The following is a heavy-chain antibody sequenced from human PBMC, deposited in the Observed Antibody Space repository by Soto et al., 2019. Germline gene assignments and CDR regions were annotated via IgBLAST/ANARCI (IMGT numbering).Heavy chain of an antibody. CDR1: GYTFTSYG. D-gene: IGHD2-2*01. CDR2: ISAYNGNT. CDR3: ARYCSGTSCRDYYYYYGMDV. Sequence: GASVKVSCKASGYTFTSYGISWVRQAPGQGLEWMGWISAYNGNTNYAQKLQGRVTMTTDTSTSTAYMELRSLRSDDTAVYYCARYCSGTSCRDYYYYYGMDVWGQGTTVTVSS. J-gene: IGHJ6*02. V-gene: IGHV1-18*04.